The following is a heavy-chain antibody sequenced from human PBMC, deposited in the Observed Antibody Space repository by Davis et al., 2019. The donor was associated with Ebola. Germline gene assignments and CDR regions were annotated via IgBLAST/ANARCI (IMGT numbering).Heavy chain of an antibody. CDR3: AISPRSSSSHSLWFDP. CDR2: INHSGST. V-gene: IGHV4-34*01. Sequence: MPSETLSLPFAAYGGSFSDYYWSWSRQPPGKGLEWIGEINHSGSTNYNPSRKSRVTISVDTSKNQFSLKLTFVTAADTAVYYCAISPRSSSSHSLWFDPWGQGTLVTVSS. J-gene: IGHJ5*02. CDR1: GGSFSDYY. D-gene: IGHD6-6*01.